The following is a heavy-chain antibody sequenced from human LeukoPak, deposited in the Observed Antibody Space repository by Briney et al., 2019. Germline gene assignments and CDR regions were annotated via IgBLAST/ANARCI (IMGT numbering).Heavy chain of an antibody. CDR3: ARQDSGTYLNPLDI. CDR2: IYYTGST. CDR1: GGSISSYY. J-gene: IGHJ3*02. V-gene: IGHV4-59*08. D-gene: IGHD1-26*01. Sequence: SETLSLTCIVSGGSISSYYWSWIRQPPGKGLEWIGYIYYTGSTNYNPSLKSRVAISVDTSKDQLSLKLRSVTAADTAVYYCARQDSGTYLNPLDIWGQGTVVTVSS.